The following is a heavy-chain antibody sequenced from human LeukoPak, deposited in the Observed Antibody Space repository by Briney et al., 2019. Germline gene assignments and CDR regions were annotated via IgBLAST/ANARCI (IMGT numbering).Heavy chain of an antibody. CDR2: INAGKGNT. CDR3: ARTQGVYYGGNSGAFDN. D-gene: IGHD4-23*01. J-gene: IGHJ3*02. Sequence: ASVKVSCKASGYTFTSYALHWVRQAPGQRPEWMGWINAGKGNTKYSQKFQGRVTITRDTSASTAYMEVSSLRSEDTAVYHCARTQGVYYGGNSGAFDNWGQGTVVTVSS. CDR1: GYTFTSYA. V-gene: IGHV1-3*01.